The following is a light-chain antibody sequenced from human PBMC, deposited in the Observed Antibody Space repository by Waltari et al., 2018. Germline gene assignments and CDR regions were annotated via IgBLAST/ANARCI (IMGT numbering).Light chain of an antibody. CDR1: QSISSW. Sequence: DIQMTQSPSTLSASVGDRVTITCRASQSISSWLAWYQQKPGKAPKLLIYKSSSLESGVPSRFSGSGSGTDFTLTINSLRPEDFATYYCQQSYTAPFTFGPGTRVDLK. CDR3: QQSYTAPFT. CDR2: KSS. V-gene: IGKV1-5*03. J-gene: IGKJ3*01.